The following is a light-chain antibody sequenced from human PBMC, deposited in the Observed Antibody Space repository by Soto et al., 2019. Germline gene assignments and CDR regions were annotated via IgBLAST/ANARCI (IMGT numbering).Light chain of an antibody. Sequence: IVMTQSPLSLPVTPGEPASISCRSSQSLLHSNGYNYLDWYLQKPGQSPQLLIYLGSNRASGVPDRFSGSGSGTDFTLKISRVEAEDVGFYYCMQGLQTAWTFGQGTKVDI. CDR2: LGS. CDR1: QSLLHSNGYNY. CDR3: MQGLQTAWT. J-gene: IGKJ1*01. V-gene: IGKV2-28*01.